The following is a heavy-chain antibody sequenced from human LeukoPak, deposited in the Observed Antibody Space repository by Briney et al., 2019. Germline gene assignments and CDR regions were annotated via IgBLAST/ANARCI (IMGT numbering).Heavy chain of an antibody. Sequence: SETLSPTCTVSGGSISSYYWSWIRQPPGKGLEWIGYIYYSGSTNYNPSLKSRVTISVDTSKNQFSLKLSSVTAADTAVYYCARDRGTAMVEGFDPWGQGTLVTVSS. CDR3: ARDRGTAMVEGFDP. D-gene: IGHD5-18*01. CDR1: GGSISSYY. V-gene: IGHV4-59*01. CDR2: IYYSGST. J-gene: IGHJ5*02.